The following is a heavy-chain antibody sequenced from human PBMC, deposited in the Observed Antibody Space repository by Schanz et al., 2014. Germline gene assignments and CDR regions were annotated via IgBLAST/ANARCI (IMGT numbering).Heavy chain of an antibody. Sequence: EVQLVESGGGLVQPGGSLRLSCAASGFTFSSYAMSWVRQAPGKGLEWVSAISGSGGSTYYADSVKGRFTMSRDNSKNTVHLQMSSLRVEDTAVYYCARVALPGYSSPRDAFDIWGRGTMVTVSS. CDR2: ISGSGGST. J-gene: IGHJ3*02. CDR1: GFTFSSYA. D-gene: IGHD5-18*01. CDR3: ARVALPGYSSPRDAFDI. V-gene: IGHV3-23*04.